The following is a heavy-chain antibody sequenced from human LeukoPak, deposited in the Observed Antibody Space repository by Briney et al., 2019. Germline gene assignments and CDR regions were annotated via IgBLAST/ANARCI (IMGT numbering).Heavy chain of an antibody. V-gene: IGHV3-23*01. J-gene: IGHJ6*03. CDR3: ARDGVSCSSTSCYYYYYYMDV. CDR1: GFTFSRYG. D-gene: IGHD2-2*01. Sequence: GGSLRLSCAASGFTFSRYGVSWVRQAPGKGLEWVSAISGSGGSTYYADSVKGRFTISRDNSKNTLYLQMNSLRAEDTAVYYCARDGVSCSSTSCYYYYYYMDVWGKGTTVTVSS. CDR2: ISGSGGST.